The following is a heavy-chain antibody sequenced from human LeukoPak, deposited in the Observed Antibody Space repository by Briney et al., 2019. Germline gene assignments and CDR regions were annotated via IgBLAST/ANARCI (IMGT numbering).Heavy chain of an antibody. CDR3: ERDRILGYCSGGSCYSIWFDP. J-gene: IGHJ5*02. Sequence: GGSLRLSCAASGFTFSSYWMSWVRQAPGKGLEWVANIKQDGSEKYYVDSVKGRFTISRDNAKNSLYLQMNSLRAEDTAVYYCERDRILGYCSGGSCYSIWFDPWGQGTLVTVSS. V-gene: IGHV3-7*01. CDR2: IKQDGSEK. D-gene: IGHD2-15*01. CDR1: GFTFSSYW.